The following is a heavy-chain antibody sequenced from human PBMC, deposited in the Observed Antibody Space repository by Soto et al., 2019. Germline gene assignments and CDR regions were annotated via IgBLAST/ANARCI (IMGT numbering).Heavy chain of an antibody. Sequence: EVQLLESGGGLVQPGGSLRLSCAASGFTFSSYAMSWVRQAPGKGLEWVSAISGSGGSTYYADSVKGRFTISRDNSKNTPYLQMNSLRAEDTAVYYCAKHVASRDIVVVVAATFDYWGQGTLVTVSS. CDR3: AKHVASRDIVVVVAATFDY. CDR2: ISGSGGST. CDR1: GFTFSSYA. D-gene: IGHD2-15*01. V-gene: IGHV3-23*01. J-gene: IGHJ4*02.